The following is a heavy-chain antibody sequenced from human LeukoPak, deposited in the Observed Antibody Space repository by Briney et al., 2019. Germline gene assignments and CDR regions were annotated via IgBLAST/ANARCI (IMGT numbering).Heavy chain of an antibody. J-gene: IGHJ6*02. Sequence: GGSLRLSCAASGFTFSSYSTNWVRQAPGKGLEWVSYISSSSSTIYYADSVKGRFTISRDNAKNSLYLQMNSLRDEDTAVYYCARDLTPLHNYYGMDVWGQGTTVTVSS. CDR1: GFTFSSYS. CDR2: ISSSSSTI. V-gene: IGHV3-48*02. CDR3: ARDLTPLHNYYGMDV.